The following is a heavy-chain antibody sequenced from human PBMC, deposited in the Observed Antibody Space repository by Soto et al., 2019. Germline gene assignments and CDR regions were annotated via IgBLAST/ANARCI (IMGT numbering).Heavy chain of an antibody. CDR3: ARDCSGGSCYVGALDF. CDR1: GYTFTSYV. Sequence: ASVKVSCKASGYTFTSYVMHWVRQAPGQRLEWMGWINAGNGYTEYSQKFQGRVTITRGTSATTAYMDLSSLRSEDTAIYYCARDCSGGSCYVGALDFWGQGTLVTVSS. J-gene: IGHJ4*02. D-gene: IGHD2-15*01. V-gene: IGHV1-3*01. CDR2: INAGNGYT.